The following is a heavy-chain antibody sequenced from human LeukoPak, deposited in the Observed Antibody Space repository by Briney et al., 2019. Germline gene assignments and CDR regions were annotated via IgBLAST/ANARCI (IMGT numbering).Heavy chain of an antibody. J-gene: IGHJ4*02. CDR1: GRSFSGYY. D-gene: IGHD2-21*02. Sequence: SETLSLTCAVYGRSFSGYYWSWIRQPPGKGLEWIGEINHSGSTNYNPSLKSRVTISVDTPKNQFSLKLSSVTAADTAVYYCARVGAYCGGDCSNWGQGTLVTVSS. CDR2: INHSGST. CDR3: ARVGAYCGGDCSN. V-gene: IGHV4-34*01.